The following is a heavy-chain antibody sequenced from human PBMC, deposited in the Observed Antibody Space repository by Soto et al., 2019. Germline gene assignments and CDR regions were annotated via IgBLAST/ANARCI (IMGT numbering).Heavy chain of an antibody. CDR1: GGSISSGDYY. J-gene: IGHJ4*02. Sequence: SETLSLSCTVSGGSISSGDYYWSWIRQPPGKVLEWIGYIYYSGSTYYNPSLKSRVTIXXXXSXNXFXLKXXTVTTADTAVYYCATGATYFGKWGQGTLETVSS. CDR3: ATGATYFGK. V-gene: IGHV4-30-4*01. CDR2: IYYSGST.